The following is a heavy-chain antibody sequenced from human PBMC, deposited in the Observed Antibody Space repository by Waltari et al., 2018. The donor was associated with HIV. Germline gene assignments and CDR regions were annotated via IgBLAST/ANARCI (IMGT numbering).Heavy chain of an antibody. D-gene: IGHD4-17*01. CDR1: GGSFSSYV. CDR3: ARETQETTGGRIFDF. V-gene: IGHV1-69*12. Sequence: QVQLVQSGAEVKKPGSSVKVSCKASGGSFSSYVISGVRQAPGQGLEWMGGIIRMFGGANYAQNFLSRVTISADESTRTAYMGLSGLRSEDTAMYYCARETQETTGGRIFDFWGQGTMVTVSS. J-gene: IGHJ4*02. CDR2: IIRMFGGA.